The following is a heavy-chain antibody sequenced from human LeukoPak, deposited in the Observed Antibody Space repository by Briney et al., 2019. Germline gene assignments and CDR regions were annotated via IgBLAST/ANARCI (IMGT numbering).Heavy chain of an antibody. Sequence: GESLKISCKGSGYSFTSYWIGWVRQMPGKGREWMGIIYPGDSDTRYSPSFQGQVPISADKSISTAYLQWSSLTASDTAMYYCARQGGLGYYYDSSGMFDYWGQGTLVTVSS. CDR1: GYSFTSYW. V-gene: IGHV5-51*01. CDR2: IYPGDSDT. D-gene: IGHD3-22*01. CDR3: ARQGGLGYYYDSSGMFDY. J-gene: IGHJ4*02.